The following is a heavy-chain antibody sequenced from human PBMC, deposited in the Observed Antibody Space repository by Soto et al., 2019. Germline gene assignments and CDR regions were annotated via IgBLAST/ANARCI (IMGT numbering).Heavy chain of an antibody. Sequence: SETLSLTCTVSGGSISSYYWSWIRQPPGKGLEWIGYIYYSGSTNYNPSLKSRVTISVDTSKNQFSLKLSSVTAADTAVYYCARARPKYYFDYWGQGTLVTVSS. CDR2: IYYSGST. CDR1: GGSISSYY. CDR3: ARARPKYYFDY. J-gene: IGHJ4*02. V-gene: IGHV4-59*01.